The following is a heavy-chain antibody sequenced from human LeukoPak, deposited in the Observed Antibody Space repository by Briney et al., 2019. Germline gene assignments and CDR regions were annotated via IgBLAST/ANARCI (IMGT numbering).Heavy chain of an antibody. CDR3: TRGLIVAATGSYAFFEY. V-gene: IGHV1-2*02. CDR2: INPKSGGT. Sequence: GASEKVSCKASGYTFTGKYMHWVRQAPGQGLEWMGWINPKSGGTNYAQKFQDRVTMTRDTSISTAYMELSRLRSDDTAVYYCTRGLIVAATGSYAFFEYWGQGTLVTVSS. CDR1: GYTFTGKY. J-gene: IGHJ4*02. D-gene: IGHD1-26*01.